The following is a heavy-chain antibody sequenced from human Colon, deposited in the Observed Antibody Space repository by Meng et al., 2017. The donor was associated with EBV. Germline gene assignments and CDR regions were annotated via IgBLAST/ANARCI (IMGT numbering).Heavy chain of an antibody. CDR3: ARDTSTWGNKGLDH. V-gene: IGHV4-30-2*01. Sequence: ESGSGWVSPYQTPSVPCVVPGDSVTYGVYSWSWIRQPPGKGLEWIGYIYHSGSTKYNPSLKSRVTISVDTSKNQFSLKLSSVTAADTAVYYCARDTSTWGNKGLDHWGQGILVTVSS. CDR2: IYHSGST. CDR1: GDSVTYGVYS. J-gene: IGHJ4*02. D-gene: IGHD7-27*01.